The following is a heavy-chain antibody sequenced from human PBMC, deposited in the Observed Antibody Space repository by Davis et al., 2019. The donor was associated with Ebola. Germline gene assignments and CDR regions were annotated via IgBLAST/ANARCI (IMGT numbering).Heavy chain of an antibody. D-gene: IGHD3-9*01. J-gene: IGHJ4*02. Sequence: AASVKVSCKASGGTFSSYGISWVRQAPGQGLEWMGGIIPIFGTANYAQKFQGRVTITADESTSTAYMELSSLRSEDTAVYYCASSGGGLRYFDWSLDYWGQGTLVTVSS. CDR1: GGTFSSYG. CDR2: IIPIFGTA. CDR3: ASSGGGLRYFDWSLDY. V-gene: IGHV1-69*13.